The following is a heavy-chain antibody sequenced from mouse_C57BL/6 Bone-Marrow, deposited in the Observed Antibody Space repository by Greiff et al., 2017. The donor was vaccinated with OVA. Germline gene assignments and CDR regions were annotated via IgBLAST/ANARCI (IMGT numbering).Heavy chain of an antibody. Sequence: EVQRVESGGGLVQPKGSLKLSCAASGFTFNTYAMHWVSQAPGKGLEWVARIRSKSSNYASYYAESVKDRLTISRDDSESMLYLQMNNLETEDTAMYCSEGESGNPWFAYWGQGTLVTVSA. V-gene: IGHV10-3*01. J-gene: IGHJ3*01. CDR1: GFTFNTYA. D-gene: IGHD3-1*01. CDR2: IRSKSSNYAS. CDR3: EGESGNPWFAY.